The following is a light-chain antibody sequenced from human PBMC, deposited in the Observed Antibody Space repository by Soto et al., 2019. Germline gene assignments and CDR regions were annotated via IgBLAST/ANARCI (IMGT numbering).Light chain of an antibody. CDR3: SSYTSSSTYV. V-gene: IGLV2-18*02. CDR1: SSDVGSYNR. CDR2: EVS. J-gene: IGLJ1*01. Sequence: QSALTQPPSVSGSLGQSVTISCTGTSSDVGSYNRVSWYQQPPGTAPKLMIYEVSNRPSGVPDRFSGSKSGNTASLTISGLQAEDEADYYCSSYTSSSTYVFGPGTKVTVL.